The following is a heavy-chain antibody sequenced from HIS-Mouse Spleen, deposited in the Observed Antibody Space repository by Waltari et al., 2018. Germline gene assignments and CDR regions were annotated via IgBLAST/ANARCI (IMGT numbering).Heavy chain of an antibody. CDR3: ASEAAAGRGDFDY. J-gene: IGHJ4*02. Sequence: QVQLVQSGVEVKKPGSSVKVSCKASGGTFSSYAISWVRQAPGQGLEWMGRTTPTLGIANYAQKFQGRVTITADKSTSTAYMELSSLRSEDTAVYYCASEAAAGRGDFDYWGQGTLVTVSS. CDR1: GGTFSSYA. D-gene: IGHD6-13*01. CDR2: TTPTLGIA. V-gene: IGHV1-69*04.